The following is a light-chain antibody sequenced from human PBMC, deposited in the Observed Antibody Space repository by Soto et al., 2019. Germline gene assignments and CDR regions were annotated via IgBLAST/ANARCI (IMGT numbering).Light chain of an antibody. CDR1: QSVSSSS. CDR3: QQYGTSPYT. V-gene: IGKV3-20*01. Sequence: EIVLTQSPGTLSLSPGARATLYCRASQSVSSSSLAWYQQKPGQAPRLLIYGASSRATGIPDRFSGSGSGTDFTLTITRLEPEDFAVYYCQQYGTSPYTFGQGNKLEIK. CDR2: GAS. J-gene: IGKJ2*01.